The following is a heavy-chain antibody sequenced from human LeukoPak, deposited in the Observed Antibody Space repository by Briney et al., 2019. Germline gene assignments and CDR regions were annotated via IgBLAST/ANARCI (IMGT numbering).Heavy chain of an antibody. J-gene: IGHJ4*02. V-gene: IGHV4-61*02. CDR1: GGSISSGSYY. CDR2: IYTSGST. Sequence: PSETLSLTCTVSGGSISSGSYYWSWIRQPAGKGLEWIGRIYTSGSTNYNPSLKSRVTISVDTSKNQFSLKLSSVTAADTAVYYCARGNITAVPPASSLKTHYYDSSSYYYFDYWGQGTLVTVSS. CDR3: ARGNITAVPPASSLKTHYYDSSSYYYFDY. D-gene: IGHD3-22*01.